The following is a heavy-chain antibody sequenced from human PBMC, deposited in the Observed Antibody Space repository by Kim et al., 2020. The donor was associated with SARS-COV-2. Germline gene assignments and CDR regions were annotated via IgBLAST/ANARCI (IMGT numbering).Heavy chain of an antibody. CDR1: RGSISSYY. Sequence: SETLSLTCTVSRGSISSYYWTWIRQPPGKGLEWIGYIYYSGTTNYNPSLKSRVTMSLDTSKNQFSLKVSSVTAADTAVYYCARGSPYITRELDYWGQGILVTVSS. J-gene: IGHJ4*02. D-gene: IGHD1-1*01. V-gene: IGHV4-59*13. CDR2: IYYSGTT. CDR3: ARGSPYITRELDY.